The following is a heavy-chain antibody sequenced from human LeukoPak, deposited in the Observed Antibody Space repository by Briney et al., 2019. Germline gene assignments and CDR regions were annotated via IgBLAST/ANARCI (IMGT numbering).Heavy chain of an antibody. J-gene: IGHJ5*02. Sequence: GGSLRLSCAASGFTFSSYAMSWVRQAPGKGLEWVSAIRGSGGSTYYADSVKGRFTISRDNSKNTLYLQMNSLRAEDTAVYYCANLKDIVVVPAAIAWFDPWGQGTLVTVSS. CDR2: IRGSGGST. D-gene: IGHD2-2*02. CDR1: GFTFSSYA. V-gene: IGHV3-23*01. CDR3: ANLKDIVVVPAAIAWFDP.